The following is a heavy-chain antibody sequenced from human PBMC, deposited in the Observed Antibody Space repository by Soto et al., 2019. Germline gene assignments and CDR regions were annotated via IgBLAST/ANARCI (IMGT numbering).Heavy chain of an antibody. V-gene: IGHV3-48*01. CDR3: ASDLAALDRFDP. Sequence: EVQLVESGGGLVQPGGSLRLSCAASGFTFSSYSMNWVRQAPGKGLEWVSYISSSSSTIYYADSVKGRFTISRDNAKKSLYLQMNSLRVEDTGVYYFASDLAALDRFDPWGQGTLVTVSS. CDR1: GFTFSSYS. CDR2: ISSSSSTI. J-gene: IGHJ5*02.